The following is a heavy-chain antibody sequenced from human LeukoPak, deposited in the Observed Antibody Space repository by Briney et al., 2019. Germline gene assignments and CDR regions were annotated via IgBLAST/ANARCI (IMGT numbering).Heavy chain of an antibody. J-gene: IGHJ4*02. Sequence: PSETLSLTCSVSGGSFGTTSYYWAWIRQSPGKGLEWIGSVYYSGRTLDNPSLKSRVTISVDTSKNQYSLKVTSVTVADTAVYYCARHALFDTTGYYYNFDYWGQGTLVTVSS. V-gene: IGHV4-39*07. D-gene: IGHD3-22*01. CDR1: GGSFGTTSYY. CDR3: ARHALFDTTGYYYNFDY. CDR2: VYYSGRT.